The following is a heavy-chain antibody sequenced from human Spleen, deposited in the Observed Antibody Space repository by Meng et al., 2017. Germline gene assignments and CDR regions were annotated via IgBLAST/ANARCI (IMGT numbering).Heavy chain of an antibody. CDR3: ARVWITEMANFDY. Sequence: QVQLVQSGAGVKYPGSSVKVSCKASGGTFRNYTITWVRQAPGQGLECLGGIIPILPVANCPQTFQGRVTFSRDTSASTASMELSSLTSEDTAVYYCARVWITEMANFDYWGQGTLVTVSS. CDR2: IIPILPVA. D-gene: IGHD5-24*01. CDR1: GGTFRNYT. J-gene: IGHJ4*02. V-gene: IGHV1-69*02.